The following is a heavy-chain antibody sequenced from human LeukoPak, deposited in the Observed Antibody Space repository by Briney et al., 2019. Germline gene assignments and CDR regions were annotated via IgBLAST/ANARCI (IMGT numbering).Heavy chain of an antibody. Sequence: ASVKISCKASGYTFTGYYMHWVRQAPGQGLEWMGWINPNSGGTNYAQKFQGRVTMTRDTSISTAYMELSRLRSDDTAVYYCARVSHPAYDSSGYYYGYWGQGTLVTVSS. D-gene: IGHD3-22*01. J-gene: IGHJ4*02. CDR2: INPNSGGT. CDR1: GYTFTGYY. V-gene: IGHV1-2*02. CDR3: ARVSHPAYDSSGYYYGY.